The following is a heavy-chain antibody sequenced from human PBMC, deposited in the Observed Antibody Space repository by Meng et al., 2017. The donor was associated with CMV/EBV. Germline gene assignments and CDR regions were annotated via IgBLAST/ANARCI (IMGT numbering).Heavy chain of an antibody. V-gene: IGHV4-39*07. CDR3: AKVFGFLPPPFDY. D-gene: IGHD3-3*01. Sequence: GSLRLSCTVSGGSISSSSYYWGWIRQPPGKGLEWIGSIYYSGSTYYNPSLKSRVTISVDTSKNQFSLKLSSVTAADTAVYYRAKVFGFLPPPFDYWGQGTLVTVSS. J-gene: IGHJ4*02. CDR1: GGSISSSSYY. CDR2: IYYSGST.